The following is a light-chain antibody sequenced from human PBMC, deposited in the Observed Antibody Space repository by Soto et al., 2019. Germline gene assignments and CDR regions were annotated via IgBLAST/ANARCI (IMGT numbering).Light chain of an antibody. J-gene: IGLJ2*01. CDR2: GNS. CDR1: SSNIGAGYD. Sequence: QPVLTQPPSVSGARGQRVTISCTGSSSNIGAGYDVHWYQQLPGTAPKLLIYGNSNRPSGVPDRFSGSKSGTSASLAITGLQAEDEADYFSQSYDSGLSGYVVFGGGTKLTVL. V-gene: IGLV1-40*01. CDR3: QSYDSGLSGYVV.